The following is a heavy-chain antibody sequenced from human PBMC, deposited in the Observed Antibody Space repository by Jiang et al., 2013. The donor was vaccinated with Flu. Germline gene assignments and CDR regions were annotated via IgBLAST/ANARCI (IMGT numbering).Heavy chain of an antibody. J-gene: IGHJ5*02. CDR3: ARGKRITIFGVVITTNWFDP. D-gene: IGHD3-3*01. V-gene: IGHV7-4-1*02. Sequence: QSGSELKKPGASVKVSCKASGYTFTSYAMNWVRQAPGQGLEWMGWINTNTGNPTYAQGFTGRFVFSLDTSVSTAYLQISSLKAEDTAVYYCARGKRITIFGVVITTNWFDPWGQGTLVTVSS. CDR2: INTNTGNP. CDR1: GYTFTSYA.